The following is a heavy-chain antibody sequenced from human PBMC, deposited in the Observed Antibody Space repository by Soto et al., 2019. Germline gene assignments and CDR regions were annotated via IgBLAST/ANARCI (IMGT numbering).Heavy chain of an antibody. V-gene: IGHV3-23*01. CDR1: GFTFSSYA. D-gene: IGHD2-15*01. Sequence: GGSLRLSCAASGFTFSSYAMSWVRQAPGKGLEWVSAISGSGGSTYYADSVKGRFTISRDNSKNTLYLQMNSLRAEDTAVYYCAKDRGYCSGGSCYYGPVEYWGQGTLVTVSS. CDR3: AKDRGYCSGGSCYYGPVEY. J-gene: IGHJ4*02. CDR2: ISGSGGST.